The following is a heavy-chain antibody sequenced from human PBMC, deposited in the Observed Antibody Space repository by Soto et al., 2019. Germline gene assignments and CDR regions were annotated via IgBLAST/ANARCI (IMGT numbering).Heavy chain of an antibody. CDR2: IIPIIGTA. CDR3: ARARYGSVYDMRGYFDY. CDR1: GGTFSGYA. D-gene: IGHD3-10*01. Sequence: QVQLVQSGAEVKKPGSSVKVSCKASGGTFSGYAISWVRQAPGQGLEWMGGIIPIIGTANYAQKFQGRVTITADECTSTAYMELSSLRSEDTAVYYCARARYGSVYDMRGYFDYWGQGTLVTVSS. J-gene: IGHJ4*02. V-gene: IGHV1-69*01.